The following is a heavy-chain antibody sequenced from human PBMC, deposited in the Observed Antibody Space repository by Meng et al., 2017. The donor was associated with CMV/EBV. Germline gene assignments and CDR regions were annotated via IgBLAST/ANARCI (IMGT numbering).Heavy chain of an antibody. D-gene: IGHD2-2*01. CDR1: GYTFTSYG. CDR2: ISAYNGNT. CDR3: ARLDVVVPAAMYWFDP. V-gene: IGHV1-18*01. J-gene: IGHJ5*02. Sequence: ASVKVSCKASGYTFTSYGISWVRQAPGQGLEWMGWISAYNGNTNYAQKLQGRVTMTTDTSTSTAYMELRRLRSDDTAVYYCARLDVVVPAAMYWFDPWGQGTLVTVSS.